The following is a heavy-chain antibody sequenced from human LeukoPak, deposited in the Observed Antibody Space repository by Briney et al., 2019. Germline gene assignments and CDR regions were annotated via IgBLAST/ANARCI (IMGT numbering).Heavy chain of an antibody. CDR3: ARAPVATPSEFDY. Sequence: SQTLSLTCTVSGDSISSGGYYWSWIRQHPGEGLEWIGYISYNGNTYYNPSLKSRAAISADTPKNQFSLKLSSTTAADTAVYYCARAPVATPSEFDYWGQGTLVTVSS. CDR1: GDSISSGGYY. CDR2: ISYNGNT. J-gene: IGHJ4*02. D-gene: IGHD5-12*01. V-gene: IGHV4-31*03.